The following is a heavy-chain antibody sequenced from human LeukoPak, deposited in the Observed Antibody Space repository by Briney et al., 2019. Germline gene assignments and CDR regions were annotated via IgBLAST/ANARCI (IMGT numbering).Heavy chain of an antibody. V-gene: IGHV4-59*01. D-gene: IGHD6-13*01. Sequence: SETLSLTCTVSGGSISSYYWSWIRQPAGKGLEWIGYIYHSGSTYYNPSLKSRVTISVDRSKNQFSLKLSSVTAADTAVYYCARDAPIAAAGPYYYYGMDVWGQGTTVTVSS. CDR3: ARDAPIAAAGPYYYYGMDV. CDR2: IYHSGST. J-gene: IGHJ6*02. CDR1: GGSISSYY.